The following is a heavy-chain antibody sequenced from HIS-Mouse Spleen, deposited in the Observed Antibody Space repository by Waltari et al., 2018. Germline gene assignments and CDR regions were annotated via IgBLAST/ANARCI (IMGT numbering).Heavy chain of an antibody. V-gene: IGHV3-30*18. CDR1: GYTFSSYG. CDR2: ISYDGSNK. Sequence: QVQLVQSGAEVKKPGASVKVSCKASGYTFSSYGMHWVRQAPGKGLEWVAVISYDGSNKYYADSVKGRFTISRDNSKNTLYLQMNSLRAEDTAVYYCAKDTSGSYSDYWGQGTLVTVSS. D-gene: IGHD1-26*01. CDR3: AKDTSGSYSDY. J-gene: IGHJ4*02.